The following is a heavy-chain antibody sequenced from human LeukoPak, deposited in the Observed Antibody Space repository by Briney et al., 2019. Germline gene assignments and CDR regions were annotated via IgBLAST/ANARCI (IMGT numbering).Heavy chain of an antibody. CDR1: GFTVSSNY. Sequence: PGGSLRLSCAASGFTVSSNYMSWVRQAPGKGLEWVSVIYSGGSTYYADSVKGRFTISRDNSKNTLYLQMNSLRAEDTAVYYCARAMVRGVDYYYYGMDVWGQGTTVTVSS. J-gene: IGHJ6*02. D-gene: IGHD3-10*01. CDR3: ARAMVRGVDYYYYGMDV. V-gene: IGHV3-66*01. CDR2: IYSGGST.